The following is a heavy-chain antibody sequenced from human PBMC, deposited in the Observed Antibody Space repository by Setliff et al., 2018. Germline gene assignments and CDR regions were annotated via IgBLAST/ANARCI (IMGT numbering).Heavy chain of an antibody. J-gene: IGHJ2*01. CDR1: GGSISSSSYY. CDR2: IYYSGST. Sequence: PSETLSLTCTVSGGSISSSSYYWGWIRQPPGKGLEWIGSIYYSGSTYYNPSLKSRVTISVDTSKNQFSLKLSSVTAADTAVYYCARPPAGLGNWYFDLWGRGTLVTVSS. CDR3: ARPPAGLGNWYFDL. V-gene: IGHV4-39*01. D-gene: IGHD7-27*01.